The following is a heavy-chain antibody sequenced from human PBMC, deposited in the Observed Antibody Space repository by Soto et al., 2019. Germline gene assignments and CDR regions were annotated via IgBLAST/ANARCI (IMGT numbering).Heavy chain of an antibody. CDR3: ARKYYFGSGSYSP. J-gene: IGHJ5*02. CDR2: IFHSGSA. CDR1: GGSFSGYY. Sequence: PSETLSLTCAVYGGSFSGYYWSWIRQPPGKGLEWIGEIFHSGSANYNPSLKSRVTVSLDTSNNQFSLKLNSVTAADTAVYYCARKYYFGSGSYSPWGQGTLVTVSS. D-gene: IGHD3-10*01. V-gene: IGHV4-34*12.